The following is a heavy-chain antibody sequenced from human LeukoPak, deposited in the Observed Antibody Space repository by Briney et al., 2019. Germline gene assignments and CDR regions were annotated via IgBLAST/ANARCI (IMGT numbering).Heavy chain of an antibody. Sequence: AGGSLRLSCAASGFTFSSYEMNWVRQAPGKGLEWASYISSSGSTIYYADSVKGRFTISRDNAKNSLYLQMNSLRAEDTAVYYCARSYRYYYDSSGYYFDYWGQGTLVTVSS. CDR2: ISSSGSTI. D-gene: IGHD3-22*01. CDR1: GFTFSSYE. J-gene: IGHJ4*02. V-gene: IGHV3-48*03. CDR3: ARSYRYYYDSSGYYFDY.